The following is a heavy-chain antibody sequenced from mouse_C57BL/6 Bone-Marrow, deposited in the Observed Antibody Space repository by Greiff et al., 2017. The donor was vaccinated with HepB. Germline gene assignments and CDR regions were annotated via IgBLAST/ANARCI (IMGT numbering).Heavy chain of an antibody. J-gene: IGHJ3*01. CDR1: GYSITSGYY. V-gene: IGHV3-6*01. D-gene: IGHD2-1*01. Sequence: EVQRVESGPGLVKPSQSLSLTCSVTGYSITSGYYWNWIRQFPGNKLEWMGYISYDGSNNYNPSLKNRISITRDTSKNQFFLKLNSVTTEDTATYYCAREGLLSRFAYWGQGTLVTVSA. CDR2: ISYDGSN. CDR3: AREGLLSRFAY.